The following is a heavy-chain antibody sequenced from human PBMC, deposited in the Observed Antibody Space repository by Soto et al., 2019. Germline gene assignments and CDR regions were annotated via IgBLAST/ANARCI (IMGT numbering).Heavy chain of an antibody. Sequence: ASVKVSCKASGYTFTSYGISWVRQAPGQGLEWMGWISAYNGNTNYAQKLQGRVTMTTDASTSTAYMGLRSLGSDDTAVYYCARDLASLFYCSSTSCYHGVFDYWGQGTLVTVSS. V-gene: IGHV1-18*01. CDR3: ARDLASLFYCSSTSCYHGVFDY. J-gene: IGHJ4*02. D-gene: IGHD2-2*01. CDR1: GYTFTSYG. CDR2: ISAYNGNT.